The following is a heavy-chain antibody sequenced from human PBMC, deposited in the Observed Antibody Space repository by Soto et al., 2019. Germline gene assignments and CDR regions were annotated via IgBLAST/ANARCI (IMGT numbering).Heavy chain of an antibody. Sequence: ASVKVSCKASGYTFTSYYMHWVRQAPGQGLEWMGIINPSGGSTSYAQKFQGRVTMTRDTSTSTVYMELSSLRSEDTAVYYCASPYDRHSSSWSFTPPYWGQGTLVTVSS. V-gene: IGHV1-46*01. CDR3: ASPYDRHSSSWSFTPPY. D-gene: IGHD6-13*01. J-gene: IGHJ4*02. CDR2: INPSGGST. CDR1: GYTFTSYY.